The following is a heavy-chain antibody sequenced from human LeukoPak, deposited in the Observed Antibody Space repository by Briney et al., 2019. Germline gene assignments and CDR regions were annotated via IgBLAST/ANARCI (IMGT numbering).Heavy chain of an antibody. D-gene: IGHD2-8*01. CDR2: ISAYNGNT. Sequence: GASVKVSCKASGGTFSSYAISCVRQAPGQGLEWMGWISAYNGNTNYAQKLQGRVTMTTDTSTSTAYMELRSLRSDDTAVYYCARDLPIVLNNKTPHFDYWGQGTLVTVSS. CDR1: GGTFSSYA. CDR3: ARDLPIVLNNKTPHFDY. V-gene: IGHV1-18*01. J-gene: IGHJ4*02.